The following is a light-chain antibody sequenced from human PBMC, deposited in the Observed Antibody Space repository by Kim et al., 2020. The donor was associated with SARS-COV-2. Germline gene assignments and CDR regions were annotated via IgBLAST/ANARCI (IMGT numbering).Light chain of an antibody. Sequence: ASVGDEVTITCRASQGINNHLAWFQQQPGKAPKPLIHAASTLQVGVPSKFSGRGSGTDFTLTISSLQLEDFATYYCQQYDVYPYTFGQGTKLEIK. CDR3: QQYDVYPYT. V-gene: IGKV1-16*02. J-gene: IGKJ2*01. CDR1: QGINNH. CDR2: AAS.